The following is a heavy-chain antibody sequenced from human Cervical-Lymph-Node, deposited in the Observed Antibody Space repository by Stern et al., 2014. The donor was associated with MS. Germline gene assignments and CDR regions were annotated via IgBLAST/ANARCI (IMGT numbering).Heavy chain of an antibody. CDR2: IYSTGRV. J-gene: IGHJ5*01. D-gene: IGHD5/OR15-5a*01. CDR1: GGSISSGSHY. Sequence: QVQLQESGPGLVKPSQTLSLTCTVSGGSISSGSHYWSWIRQPAGKGLEWVGRIYSTGRVDYTPSLKGRVTLSVDTSKDQFSLELRSVTAADTAMYYCAREWIYEVSWFDSWGQGSLVIVSS. V-gene: IGHV4-61*02. CDR3: AREWIYEVSWFDS.